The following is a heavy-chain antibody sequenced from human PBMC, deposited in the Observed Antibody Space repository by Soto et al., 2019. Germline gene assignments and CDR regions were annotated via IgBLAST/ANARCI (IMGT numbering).Heavy chain of an antibody. CDR3: ARDRNWNYDY. Sequence: EVQLLESGGGLVQPGGSLRLSCAASGFTFSSYAMSWVRQAPGKGLEWVSYISSRGSTINYADSVKGRFTISRDNAKNSLYLQMNSLRAEDTAVYYCARDRNWNYDYWGQGTLVTVSS. CDR2: ISSRGSTI. J-gene: IGHJ4*02. V-gene: IGHV3-48*03. CDR1: GFTFSSYA. D-gene: IGHD1-7*01.